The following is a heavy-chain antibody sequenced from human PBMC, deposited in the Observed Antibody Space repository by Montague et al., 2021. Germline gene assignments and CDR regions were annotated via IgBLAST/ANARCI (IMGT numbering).Heavy chain of an antibody. CDR2: ITDICSGT. Sequence: SLRLSCAASGFSFTSYAVNWVRQAPGEGLEWVSSITDICSGTYYADSVKGRFTISRDNSKNTLYLQMNSLRVDDTAVYYCAKASKKLRNYYYTMDVWGQGTTVTVSS. CDR1: GFSFTSYA. CDR3: AKASKKLRNYYYTMDV. J-gene: IGHJ6*02. V-gene: IGHV3-23*01.